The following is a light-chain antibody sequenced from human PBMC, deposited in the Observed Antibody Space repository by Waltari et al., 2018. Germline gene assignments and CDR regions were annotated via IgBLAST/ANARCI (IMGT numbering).Light chain of an antibody. CDR2: DDN. J-gene: IGLJ2*01. CDR1: EFPKKS. V-gene: IGLV3-10*01. Sequence: YELTQPSASSVSPGQTARTTCSGDEFPKKSAFWYPQKSGQAPVLIIYDDNKRPAGIPERFSGSSSGTMATLTISGAQVEDEADYYCYSTDSTGNHVVFGGGTKLTVL. CDR3: YSTDSTGNHVV.